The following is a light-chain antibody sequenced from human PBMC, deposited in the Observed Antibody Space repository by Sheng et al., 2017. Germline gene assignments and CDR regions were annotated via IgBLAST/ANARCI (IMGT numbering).Light chain of an antibody. J-gene: IGLJ3*02. V-gene: IGLV3-21*02. CDR1: NLESNN. Sequence: SLILTQPPSVSVAPGQTAKISCGGRNLESNNVHWYQQRPGQAPVVVVFDDSDRPSGIPDRISGSKSGNTATLTISRVEVGDEADYYCQVWDSDRGRHWVFGGGTKVTVL. CDR3: QVWDSDRGRHWV. CDR2: DDS.